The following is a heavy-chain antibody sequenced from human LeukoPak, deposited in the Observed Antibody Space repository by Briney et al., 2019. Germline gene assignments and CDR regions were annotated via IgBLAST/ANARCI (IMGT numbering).Heavy chain of an antibody. Sequence: GGSLRLSCVASGFTFSRQAMTWVRQAPGKGLEWVSSISGSGSSTYYADSVKGRFTISRDNSKNTLYLQMNSLRAEDTAVYYCAREGLSSSWGNFDYRGQGTLVTVSS. V-gene: IGHV3-23*01. J-gene: IGHJ4*02. CDR3: AREGLSSSWGNFDY. D-gene: IGHD6-6*01. CDR2: ISGSGSST. CDR1: GFTFSRQA.